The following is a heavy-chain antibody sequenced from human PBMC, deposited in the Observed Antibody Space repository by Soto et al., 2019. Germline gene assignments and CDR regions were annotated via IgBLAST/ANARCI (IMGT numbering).Heavy chain of an antibody. D-gene: IGHD5-18*01. Sequence: SVKVSCKASGGTFSSYAISWVRQAPGQGLEWMGGIIPIFRTANYAQKFQGRVTITADESTSTAYMELSSLRSEDTAVYYCAREGLHVDTAMVPGNVWGQGTTVTVSS. J-gene: IGHJ6*02. CDR3: AREGLHVDTAMVPGNV. V-gene: IGHV1-69*13. CDR1: GGTFSSYA. CDR2: IIPIFRTA.